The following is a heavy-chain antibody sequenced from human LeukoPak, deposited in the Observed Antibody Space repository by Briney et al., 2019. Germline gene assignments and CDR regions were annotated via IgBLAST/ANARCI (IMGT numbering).Heavy chain of an antibody. CDR2: IYYSGNT. V-gene: IGHV4-59*01. CDR3: ARLTRRSGNYFDS. D-gene: IGHD1-1*01. J-gene: IGHJ4*02. CDR1: GGSMNSYY. Sequence: SETLSLTCTVSGGSMNSYYWSWIRQPPGKGLEWIGYIYYSGNTNYNSSLKSRVTISVDTSKNQLSLKLSSVTAADTAVYYCARLTRRSGNYFDSWGQGTLVTVSS.